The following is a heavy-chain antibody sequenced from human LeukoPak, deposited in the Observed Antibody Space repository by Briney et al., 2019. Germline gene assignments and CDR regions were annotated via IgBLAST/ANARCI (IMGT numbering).Heavy chain of an antibody. V-gene: IGHV3-23*01. D-gene: IGHD5-18*01. CDR1: GFTFSSYA. J-gene: IGHJ4*02. Sequence: PGGSLRLSCAASGFTFSSYAMSWVRQAPGKGLEWVSAISGSGGSTYYADSVKGRFTISRDNSKNTLYLQMNSLRAEDTAVYYCAKDSAPGYSYGFEVDYWGQGTLVTVSS. CDR3: AKDSAPGYSYGFEVDY. CDR2: ISGSGGST.